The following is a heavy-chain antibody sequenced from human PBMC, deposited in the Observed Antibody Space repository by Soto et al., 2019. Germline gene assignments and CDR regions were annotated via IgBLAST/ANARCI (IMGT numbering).Heavy chain of an antibody. J-gene: IGHJ5*01. CDR3: ARAHEVAWFDS. D-gene: IGHD2-15*01. V-gene: IGHV3-21*01. CDR1: GFSFSSYT. Sequence: EVQLVESGGGLVKPGESLRLSCAASGFSFSSYTMNWVRQAPGKGLQWVSSITNRGTHTYSADSVKGRFTISRDNDKHSLYLQMNNLRAEDTAIYFCARAHEVAWFDSWGLGTLVTVTS. CDR2: ITNRGTHT.